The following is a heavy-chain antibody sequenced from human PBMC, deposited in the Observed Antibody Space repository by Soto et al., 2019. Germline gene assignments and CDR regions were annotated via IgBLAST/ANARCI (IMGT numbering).Heavy chain of an antibody. D-gene: IGHD3-3*01. J-gene: IGHJ6*02. V-gene: IGHV3-23*01. CDR3: AKDISDFWSGYGMDV. Sequence: EVQLLESGGGLVQPGGSLRLSCAASGFTFSSYAMSWVRQAPGKGLEWVSAISGSGGSTYYADSVKGRFTISRDNSKNSLYLQMNSLRAEDTALYYCAKDISDFWSGYGMDVWGQGTTVTVSS. CDR2: ISGSGGST. CDR1: GFTFSSYA.